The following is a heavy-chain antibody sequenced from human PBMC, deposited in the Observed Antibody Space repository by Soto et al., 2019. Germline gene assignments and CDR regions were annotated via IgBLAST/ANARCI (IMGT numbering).Heavy chain of an antibody. CDR1: GYTFTIYG. CDR3: ARRRHDSSLSSAEYFQR. V-gene: IGHV1-18*04. Sequence: ASVKVSCKASGYTFTIYGISWVRQAPGQGLEWMGWISAYNGNTNYAQKRQGRVTMTTDTSTTTAYMELRSLKSDDTAVYYCARRRHDSSLSSAEYFQRWGQGTLVTVSS. CDR2: ISAYNGNT. D-gene: IGHD6-6*01. J-gene: IGHJ1*01.